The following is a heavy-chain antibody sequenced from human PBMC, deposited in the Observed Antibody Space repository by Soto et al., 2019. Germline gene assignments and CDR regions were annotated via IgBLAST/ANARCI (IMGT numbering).Heavy chain of an antibody. V-gene: IGHV3-15*07. CDR3: TTRTTVGGDY. J-gene: IGHJ4*02. CDR1: GFTFSNAW. CDR2: IKSKTDGGTT. Sequence: EVQLVESGGGLVKPGGSLRLSCAASGFTFSNAWMNWVRQAPGKGLEWVGRIKSKTDGGTTDDAAPVKGRFTISRDDSKNTLYLQMNRTQTEDTAVYYCTTRTTVGGDYWGQGTLVTVSS. D-gene: IGHD4-17*01.